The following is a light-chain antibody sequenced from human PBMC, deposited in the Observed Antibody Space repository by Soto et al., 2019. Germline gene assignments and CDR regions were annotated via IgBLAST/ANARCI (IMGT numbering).Light chain of an antibody. Sequence: DIQMTQSPSSLSASVGDRVTITCRASQGISNLLGWFQHKPGKAPKRLIYAAASLQGGVPSRFSGSGSGTEFTLTITGLQPEDFADYYCLQHNTYPYTFGQGTKLEIK. J-gene: IGKJ2*01. V-gene: IGKV1-17*01. CDR1: QGISNL. CDR2: AAA. CDR3: LQHNTYPYT.